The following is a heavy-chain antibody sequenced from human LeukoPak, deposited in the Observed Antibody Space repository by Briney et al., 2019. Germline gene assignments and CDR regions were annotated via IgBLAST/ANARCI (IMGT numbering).Heavy chain of an antibody. CDR3: AKDAGVLYSGYGGRFNY. D-gene: IGHD5-12*01. J-gene: IGHJ4*02. Sequence: PGGSLRLSCAASGFTFSSYAMHWVRQAPGKGLEWVAVISYDGSNKYYADSVKGRFTISRDNSKNTLYLQMNSLRAEDTALYYCAKDAGVLYSGYGGRFNYWGQGTLVTVSS. V-gene: IGHV3-30*04. CDR2: ISYDGSNK. CDR1: GFTFSSYA.